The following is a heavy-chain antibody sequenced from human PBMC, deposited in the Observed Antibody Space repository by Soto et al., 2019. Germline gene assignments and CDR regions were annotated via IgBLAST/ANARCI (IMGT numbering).Heavy chain of an antibody. V-gene: IGHV4-39*01. CDR2: IYYSGST. CDR3: ASFYDFWSGYPGTNWFDP. CDR1: GGSISSSSYY. D-gene: IGHD3-3*01. Sequence: SETLSLTCTVSGGSISSSSYYWGWIRQPPGKGLEWIGSIYYSGSTYYNPSLKSRVTISVDTSKNQFSLKLSSVTAADTAVYYCASFYDFWSGYPGTNWFDPWGQGTLVTVSS. J-gene: IGHJ5*02.